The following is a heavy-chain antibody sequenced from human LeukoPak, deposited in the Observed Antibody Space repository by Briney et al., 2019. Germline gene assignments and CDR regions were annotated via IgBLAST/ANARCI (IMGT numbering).Heavy chain of an antibody. Sequence: GGSLRLSCAASGFTFGTYALSWVRQAPGKGLEWVSTISAGGGSTYYADSAKGRFTISRENSKNTLFLQMNSLRAEDTAVYYCAKGSDYFWSAIQYPFDYWGQGTLVAVSS. CDR1: GFTFGTYA. CDR3: AKGSDYFWSAIQYPFDY. D-gene: IGHD3-3*01. CDR2: ISAGGGST. J-gene: IGHJ4*02. V-gene: IGHV3-23*01.